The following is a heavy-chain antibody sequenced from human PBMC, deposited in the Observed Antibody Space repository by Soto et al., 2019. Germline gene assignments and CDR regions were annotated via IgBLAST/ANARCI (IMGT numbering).Heavy chain of an antibody. CDR1: GGTFSSYD. V-gene: IGHV1-69*01. CDR2: IIPIFATA. Sequence: QVQLVQSGAEVKKPGSSVKVSCKTSGGTFSSYDINWVRQAPGQGFEWMGGIIPIFATANYAQDFQGRVTITADETTSTAYTELRSLRSEDTAVYYCTTYYYGMDVWGQGTTITVS. CDR3: TTYYYGMDV. J-gene: IGHJ6*02.